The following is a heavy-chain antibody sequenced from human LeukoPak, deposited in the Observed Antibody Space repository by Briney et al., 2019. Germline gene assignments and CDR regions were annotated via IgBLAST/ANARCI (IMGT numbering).Heavy chain of an antibody. D-gene: IGHD2-2*01. J-gene: IGHJ3*02. CDR1: GFTVSSNY. V-gene: IGHV3-66*01. CDR2: IYSGGST. CDR3: AKIVVVPAWIGAFDI. Sequence: PGGSLRLSCAASGFTVSSNYMSWVRQAPGKGLEWVSVIYSGGSTYYADSVKGRFTISRDNSKNTLYLQMNSLRAEDTAVYYCAKIVVVPAWIGAFDIWGQGTMVTVSS.